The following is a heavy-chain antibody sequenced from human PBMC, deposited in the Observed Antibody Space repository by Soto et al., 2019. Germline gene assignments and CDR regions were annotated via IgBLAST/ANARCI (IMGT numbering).Heavy chain of an antibody. V-gene: IGHV4-4*02. J-gene: IGHJ5*02. CDR1: GGSISSSNW. Sequence: QVQLQESGPGLVKPSGTLSLTCAVSGGSISSSNWWSWVRQPPGKGLEWIGEIYHSGSTNYNPSLQSRVTIXXDXAXXQFSLKLSSVTAADTAVYYGARDKAVAGPVDWFDPWGQGTLVTVSS. D-gene: IGHD6-19*01. CDR2: IYHSGST. CDR3: ARDKAVAGPVDWFDP.